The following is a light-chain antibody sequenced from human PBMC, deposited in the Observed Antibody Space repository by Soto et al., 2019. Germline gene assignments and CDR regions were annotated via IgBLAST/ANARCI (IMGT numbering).Light chain of an antibody. Sequence: QSALTQPASVSGSPGQSVILSCSGTSGDIGAYDHVSWFQQHPGEVPKLLLLDVTNRPSGVSGRFSGSKSGNTAYLTISGLRPEDEADYYSCSSTPSNTVVFGGGTKLTVL. CDR3: CSSTPSNTVV. CDR1: SGDIGAYDH. V-gene: IGLV2-14*03. J-gene: IGLJ3*02. CDR2: DVT.